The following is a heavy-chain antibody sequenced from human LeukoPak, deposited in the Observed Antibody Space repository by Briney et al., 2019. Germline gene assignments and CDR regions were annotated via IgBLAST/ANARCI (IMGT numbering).Heavy chain of an antibody. CDR3: ARDGDGFDL. Sequence: PGGSLRLSCAASGLNVSDSYMSWVRQAPGKGLEWVSVLYSGGHTYYAASVRGRFTISRDHSKSTLYLQMNSLRVEDTAIYYCARDGDGFDLWGQGTMVTVSS. V-gene: IGHV3-53*01. J-gene: IGHJ3*01. CDR1: GLNVSDSY. CDR2: LYSGGHT.